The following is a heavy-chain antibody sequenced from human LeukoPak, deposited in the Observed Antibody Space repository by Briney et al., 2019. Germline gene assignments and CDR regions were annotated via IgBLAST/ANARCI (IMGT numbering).Heavy chain of an antibody. CDR1: GGSISSYY. CDR2: IYYSGST. Sequence: PSETLSLTCTVSGGSISSYYWSWIRQPPGKGLEWIGYIYYSGSTNYNPSLKSRVTISVDTSKNQFSLKLSSVTAADTAVYYCARGPGGAYGDSHNFQHWGQGTLVTVSS. CDR3: ARGPGGAYGDSHNFQH. J-gene: IGHJ1*01. D-gene: IGHD4-17*01. V-gene: IGHV4-59*01.